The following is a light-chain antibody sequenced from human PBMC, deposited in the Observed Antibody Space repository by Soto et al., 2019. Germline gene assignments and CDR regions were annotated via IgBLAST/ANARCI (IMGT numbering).Light chain of an antibody. V-gene: IGKV3-15*01. J-gene: IGKJ1*01. Sequence: EIVITQSPATLSVSPGERATLCCRASQSVSSNLAWYQQKPGQAPRLLIYGASTSATGIPARFSGSGSGTEFTLTISSLQSEDFAVYYCQQYNNWRTFGQGTKVEFK. CDR3: QQYNNWRT. CDR1: QSVSSN. CDR2: GAS.